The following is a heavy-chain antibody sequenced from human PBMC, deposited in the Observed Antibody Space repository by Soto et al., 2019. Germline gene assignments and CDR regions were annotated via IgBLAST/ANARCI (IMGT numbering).Heavy chain of an antibody. V-gene: IGHV4-34*01. Sequence: SETLSLTCAVYGGSFSGYYWSWIRQPPGKGLEWIGEINHSGGTNYNPSLKSRVTISVDTSKNQFSLKLSSVTAADTAVYYCARGLRGHQEDFWSGYSDDEYYYYYYMDVWGKGTTVTVSS. CDR3: ARGLRGHQEDFWSGYSDDEYYYYYYMDV. J-gene: IGHJ6*03. D-gene: IGHD3-3*01. CDR1: GGSFSGYY. CDR2: INHSGGT.